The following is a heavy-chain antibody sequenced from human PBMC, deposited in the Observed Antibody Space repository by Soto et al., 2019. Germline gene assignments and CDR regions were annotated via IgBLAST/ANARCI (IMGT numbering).Heavy chain of an antibody. CDR1: GGSFSGYY. V-gene: IGHV4-34*01. CDR2: INHSGST. J-gene: IGHJ4*02. D-gene: IGHD2-2*01. Sequence: SETLSLTCAVYGGSFSGYYWSWIRQPPGKGLEWIGEINHSGSTNYNPSLKSRVTISVDTSKNQFSLKLSSVTAADTAVYYCARGLVVVPAAMPRFDYWGQGTLVTVSS. CDR3: ARGLVVVPAAMPRFDY.